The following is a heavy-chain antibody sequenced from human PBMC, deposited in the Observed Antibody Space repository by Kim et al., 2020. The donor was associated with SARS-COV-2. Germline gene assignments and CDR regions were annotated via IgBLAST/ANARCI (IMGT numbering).Heavy chain of an antibody. Sequence: YTPSLRSRVTISVDTSKNQFSLKLSSVTAADTAVYYCARPFMAGTREFDYWGQGTLVTVSS. D-gene: IGHD1-26*01. V-gene: IGHV4-39*01. CDR3: ARPFMAGTREFDY. J-gene: IGHJ4*02.